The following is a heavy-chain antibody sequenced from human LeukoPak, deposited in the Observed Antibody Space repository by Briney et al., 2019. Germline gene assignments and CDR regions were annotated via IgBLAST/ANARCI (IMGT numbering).Heavy chain of an antibody. CDR1: GGSISSYY. CDR3: ARNWGYFDF. J-gene: IGHJ4*02. Sequence: TSETLSLTCTVSGGSISSYYWSWVRQAPGKGLEWVANIKTDGREKYYVDSVKGRFTISRDNAKNSLYLQMNNLRAEDTAVYYCARNWGYFDFWGQGTLVTVSS. V-gene: IGHV3-7*01. D-gene: IGHD7-27*01. CDR2: IKTDGREK.